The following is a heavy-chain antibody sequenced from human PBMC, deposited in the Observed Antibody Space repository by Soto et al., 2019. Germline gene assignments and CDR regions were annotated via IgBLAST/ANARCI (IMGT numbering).Heavy chain of an antibody. J-gene: IGHJ4*02. Sequence: PSETLSLTCAVSGGSISSGGYYWSWIRQPPGKGLEWIGYIYYSGSTYYNPSLKSRVTISVDTSKNQLSLKLSSVTAADTAVYYCARSGYSYGPNPLLYWGQGTLVTVSS. CDR1: GGSISSGGYY. CDR3: ARSGYSYGPNPLLY. CDR2: IYYSGST. V-gene: IGHV4-31*11. D-gene: IGHD5-18*01.